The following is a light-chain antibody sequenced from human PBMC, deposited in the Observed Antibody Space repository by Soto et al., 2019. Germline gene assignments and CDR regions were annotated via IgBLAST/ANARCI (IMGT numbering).Light chain of an antibody. J-gene: IGKJ2*01. CDR2: GVS. CDR1: QSISSN. CDR3: QQYKDWRT. V-gene: IGKV3-15*01. Sequence: EIVMTQSPATLSVSPGERATLSCRASQSISSNLAWYQQKPGHAPRLHIYGVSTRATGIPDKFSGSGSGTEFTLTIDSLQAEDFAVYYCQQYKDWRTFGQGTKLEIK.